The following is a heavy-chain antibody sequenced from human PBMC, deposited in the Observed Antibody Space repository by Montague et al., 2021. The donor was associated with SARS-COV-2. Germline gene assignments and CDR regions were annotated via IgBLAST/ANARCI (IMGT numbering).Heavy chain of an antibody. CDR1: GGSFSDYH. J-gene: IGHJ4*02. V-gene: IGHV4-34*01. CDR3: ARGAPEY. CDR2: INYGGST. Sequence: SETLSPTRAVYGGSFSDYHWTWIRQSPGGGLEWIGQINYGGSTKYNTSLRSRVTTSIDPSKNQFSLKLTAVTAADTAVYYCARGAPEYWGQGTLVTVSS.